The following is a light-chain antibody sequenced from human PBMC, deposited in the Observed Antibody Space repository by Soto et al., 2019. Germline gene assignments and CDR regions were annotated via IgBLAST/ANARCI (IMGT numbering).Light chain of an antibody. Sequence: DIQMTQSPSSLSASVGDRVTITCRASQSISIYLNWYQQRPGKAPKLLIYAASSLQSGVPSRFSGSGSGTDFTLTISSLQPEDFASYYCQQSYSTPGGTFGQGTKLEIK. CDR3: QQSYSTPGGT. V-gene: IGKV1-39*01. CDR2: AAS. CDR1: QSISIY. J-gene: IGKJ2*01.